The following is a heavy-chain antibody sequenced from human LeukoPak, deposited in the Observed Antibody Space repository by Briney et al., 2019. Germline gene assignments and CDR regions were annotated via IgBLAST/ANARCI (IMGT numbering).Heavy chain of an antibody. CDR2: ISNSGSTK. J-gene: IGHJ3*02. D-gene: IGHD1-1*01. CDR1: GFTFSSYS. Sequence: GGSLRLSCAASGFTFSSYSMNWVRQAPGKGLEWVSYISNSGSTKYYADSVKSRFTISRDNAKNLLYLQMNSLRAEDTAVYYCAASERTTLDIWGQGTMVTVSS. V-gene: IGHV3-48*04. CDR3: AASERTTLDI.